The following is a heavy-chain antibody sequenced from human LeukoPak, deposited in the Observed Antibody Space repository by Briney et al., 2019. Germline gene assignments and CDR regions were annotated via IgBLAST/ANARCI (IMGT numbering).Heavy chain of an antibody. Sequence: QPGGSLRLSCAASGFTFSSYWMSWVRQAPGKGLEWVANIKQDGSEKYYVDSVKGRFTISRDDAKNSLYLQMNSLRAGDTAVYYCATEIMDVGPHYYNGIDVWGQGTTVTVSS. D-gene: IGHD3-16*01. J-gene: IGHJ6*02. CDR1: GFTFSSYW. V-gene: IGHV3-7*01. CDR3: ATEIMDVGPHYYNGIDV. CDR2: IKQDGSEK.